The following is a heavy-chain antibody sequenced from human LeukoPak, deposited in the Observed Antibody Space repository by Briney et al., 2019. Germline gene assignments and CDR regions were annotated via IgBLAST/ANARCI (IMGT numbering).Heavy chain of an antibody. Sequence: GASVKVPCKASGYTFTSYDINWVRQATGQGLEWMGWMNPNSGSTGYAQKFQGRVTITRNTSISTAYMELSGLRSEDTAAYYCARGRSTGYPYYFEYWGQGTLVTVSS. CDR1: GYTFTSYD. CDR2: MNPNSGST. CDR3: ARGRSTGYPYYFEY. V-gene: IGHV1-8*03. D-gene: IGHD5-12*01. J-gene: IGHJ4*02.